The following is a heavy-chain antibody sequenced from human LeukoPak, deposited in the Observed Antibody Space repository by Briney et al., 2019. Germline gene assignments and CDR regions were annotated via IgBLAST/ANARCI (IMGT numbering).Heavy chain of an antibody. CDR2: IYYSGST. J-gene: IGHJ4*02. Sequence: SETLSLTCTVSGGSISSYYWSWIRQPPGKGLEWIGYIYYSGSTNYNPSLKSRVTIAVDTSRNQFSLKLSSLTAADTAVYYCARYYYESSGYYVLDYWGQGTLVTVSS. D-gene: IGHD3-22*01. CDR3: ARYYYESSGYYVLDY. V-gene: IGHV4-59*01. CDR1: GGSISSYY.